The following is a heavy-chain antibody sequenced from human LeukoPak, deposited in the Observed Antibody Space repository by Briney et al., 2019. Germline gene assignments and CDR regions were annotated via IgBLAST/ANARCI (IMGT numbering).Heavy chain of an antibody. V-gene: IGHV4-34*01. CDR1: GGSFSGYY. J-gene: IGHJ4*02. CDR3: ARGRGSGWYLH. CDR2: INHSGST. Sequence: PSETLSLTCAVYGGSFSGYYRSWIRQSPGKGLEWIGEINHSGSTNYNPSLKSRVTISVDTSKNQFSLKLSSVTAADTAVYYCARGRGSGWYLHWGQGTLVTVSS. D-gene: IGHD6-19*01.